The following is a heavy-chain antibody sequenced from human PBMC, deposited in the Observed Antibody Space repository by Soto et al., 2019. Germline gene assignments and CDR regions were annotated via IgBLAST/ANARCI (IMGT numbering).Heavy chain of an antibody. CDR3: AKDLGDCSGGSCPVGAFDI. J-gene: IGHJ3*02. CDR1: GFTFSSHA. D-gene: IGHD2-15*01. Sequence: GGSLRLSCAASGFTFSSHAMSWVRQAPGKGLEWVSAISGSGGSTYYADSVKGRFTISRDNSKNTLYLQMNSLRAEDTAVYYCAKDLGDCSGGSCPVGAFDIWGQGTMVTVTS. CDR2: ISGSGGST. V-gene: IGHV3-23*01.